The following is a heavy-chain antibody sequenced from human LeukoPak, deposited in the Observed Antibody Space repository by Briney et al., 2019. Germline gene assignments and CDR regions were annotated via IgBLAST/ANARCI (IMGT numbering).Heavy chain of an antibody. V-gene: IGHV4-59*01. CDR1: GGSISSYY. J-gene: IGHJ4*02. CDR3: ARDRGSTVVTPGFDY. D-gene: IGHD4-23*01. Sequence: SETLSLTCTVSGGSISSYYWSWIRQPPGKGLEWIGDIYYSGSTNYNPSLKSRVTISVDTSKNQSSLKLSSVTAADTAVYYCARDRGSTVVTPGFDYWGQGTLVTVSS. CDR2: IYYSGST.